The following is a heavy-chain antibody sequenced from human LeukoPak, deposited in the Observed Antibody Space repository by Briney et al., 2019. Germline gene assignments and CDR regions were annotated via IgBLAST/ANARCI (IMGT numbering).Heavy chain of an antibody. J-gene: IGHJ3*02. CDR3: AREEHYDRSGWGAFPI. V-gene: IGHV1-3*03. Sequence: ASVKVSCKASGYTFTSYAMHWVRQAPGQTFEWLGWINPANGYTKYSQEFQGRVSITRDSSASTVFMEVNGLRSEDMAVYYCAREEHYDRSGWGAFPIWGQGTMLTVSS. CDR1: GYTFTSYA. CDR2: INPANGYT. D-gene: IGHD3-22*01.